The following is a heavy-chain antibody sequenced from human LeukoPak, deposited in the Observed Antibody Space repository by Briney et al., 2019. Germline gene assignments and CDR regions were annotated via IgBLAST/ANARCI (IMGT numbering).Heavy chain of an antibody. D-gene: IGHD3-9*01. Sequence: PSETLSLTCTVSGGSISSYYWSWIRQPAGKGLEWIGRIYTSGSTNYNPSLKSRVTISVDTSKNQFSLKLSSVTAADTAVYYCARGALYDSLLPELNWFDPWGQGTLVTVSS. CDR2: IYTSGST. CDR3: ARGALYDSLLPELNWFDP. CDR1: GGSISSYY. J-gene: IGHJ5*02. V-gene: IGHV4-4*07.